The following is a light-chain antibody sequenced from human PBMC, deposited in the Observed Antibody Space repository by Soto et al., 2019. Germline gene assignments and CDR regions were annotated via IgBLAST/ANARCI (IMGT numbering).Light chain of an antibody. V-gene: IGLV2-8*01. J-gene: IGLJ2*01. CDR1: SSDVGGYNY. Sequence: QSVLTQPPSASGSPGQSVTISCTGTSSDVGGYNYVSWYQQHPGKAPKLMISEVSKRPSGVPDRFSGSKSGNTASLTVSGLQAEDEADYYCSSFAGNNNLVFGGGTKLNRP. CDR2: EVS. CDR3: SSFAGNNNLV.